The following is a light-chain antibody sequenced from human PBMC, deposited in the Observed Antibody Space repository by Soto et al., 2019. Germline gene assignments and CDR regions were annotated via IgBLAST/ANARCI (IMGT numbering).Light chain of an antibody. Sequence: EVVLTQSPGTLSLSPGERATLSCRASQSVTNNYLAWYQHKPGQAPRLLIYGAFDSATGIPDRFSGSGSGTDSTLTISRLEPEDFSVYYCQQYGSSSPYTFGQGTKLEIK. CDR1: QSVTNNY. CDR2: GAF. CDR3: QQYGSSSPYT. J-gene: IGKJ2*01. V-gene: IGKV3-20*01.